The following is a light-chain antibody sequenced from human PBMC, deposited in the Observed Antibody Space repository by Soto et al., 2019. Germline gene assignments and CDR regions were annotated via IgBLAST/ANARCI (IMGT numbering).Light chain of an antibody. CDR3: ISYTTVTALV. CDR2: EVN. CDR1: SSDVGAYNY. V-gene: IGLV2-14*01. Sequence: QSVLTQPASVSGSPGQSITISCTGTSSDVGAYNYVSLYQQRPGKAPHLMFYEVNNRRSGVFHRFSGCKSGNTASLTFLGLQAEHGSDYYCISYTTVTALVYATGTKVTVL. J-gene: IGLJ1*01.